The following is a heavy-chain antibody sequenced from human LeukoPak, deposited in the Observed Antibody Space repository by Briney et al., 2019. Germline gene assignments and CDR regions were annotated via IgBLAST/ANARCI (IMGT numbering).Heavy chain of an antibody. Sequence: SVKVSCKASGGTFSSYAISWVRQAPGQGLEWMGGIIPIFGTANYAQKFQGRVTITADESTSTAYMELSSLRSGDTAVYYCARRFDSSGYYYSNWFDPWGQGTLVTVSS. CDR1: GGTFSSYA. J-gene: IGHJ5*02. D-gene: IGHD3-22*01. CDR3: ARRFDSSGYYYSNWFDP. V-gene: IGHV1-69*01. CDR2: IIPIFGTA.